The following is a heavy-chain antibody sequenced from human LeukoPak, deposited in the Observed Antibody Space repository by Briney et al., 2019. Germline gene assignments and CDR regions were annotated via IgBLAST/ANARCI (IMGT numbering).Heavy chain of an antibody. CDR1: GFTFSSYA. CDR2: ISGSGGST. Sequence: QAGGSLRLSCAASGFTFSSYAMSWVRQAPGKGLEWVSAISGSGGSTHYADSVKGRYTISRDNSKNTLYLQMNSLRAEDTAVYYCAKDGPMVRRGIDYWGQGTLVTVSS. D-gene: IGHD4-23*01. V-gene: IGHV3-23*01. J-gene: IGHJ4*02. CDR3: AKDGPMVRRGIDY.